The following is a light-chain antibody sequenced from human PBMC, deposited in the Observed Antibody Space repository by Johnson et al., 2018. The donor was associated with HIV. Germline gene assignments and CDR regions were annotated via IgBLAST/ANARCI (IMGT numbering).Light chain of an antibody. CDR1: SSNIGNNY. CDR3: GTWDNSLSTGAV. J-gene: IGLJ1*01. CDR2: ENN. V-gene: IGLV1-51*02. Sequence: QSVLTQPPSVSAAPGQKVTISCSGSSSNIGNNYVSWYQQLPGTAPKLLIYENNKRPSGIPDRFSGSKSGTSATLGIAGLQTGDEADYYCGTWDNSLSTGAVFGTATKVTVL.